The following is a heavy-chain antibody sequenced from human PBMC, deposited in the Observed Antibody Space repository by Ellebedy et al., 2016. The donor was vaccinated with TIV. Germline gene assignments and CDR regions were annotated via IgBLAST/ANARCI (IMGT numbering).Heavy chain of an antibody. CDR3: AKIVSGGASFDP. D-gene: IGHD3-16*01. Sequence: ESLKISCTASGASVSSYFWSWIRQSPGKGLEWIGYVTPSGSTNYNPSLKSRVTMSRDPSKNSFSLHLASVTATDTAIYYCAKIVSGGASFDPWGQGTLVTVSS. CDR1: GASVSSYF. V-gene: IGHV4-59*02. CDR2: VTPSGST. J-gene: IGHJ5*02.